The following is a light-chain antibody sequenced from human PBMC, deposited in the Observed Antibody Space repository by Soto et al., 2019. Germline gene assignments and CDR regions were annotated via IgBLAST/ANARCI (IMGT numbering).Light chain of an antibody. V-gene: IGLV4-69*01. CDR2: LNSDGSH. Sequence: QPVLTQSPSASASLGASVKLTCTLSSGHINYAIAWHQQQSEQGTPYLMKLNSDGSHSKGDGIPDRFSGSSSGAERYLTSSRLQSEDEAYYYCQTWGSGIVVFGGGTKLTVL. CDR3: QTWGSGIVV. J-gene: IGLJ2*01. CDR1: SGHINYA.